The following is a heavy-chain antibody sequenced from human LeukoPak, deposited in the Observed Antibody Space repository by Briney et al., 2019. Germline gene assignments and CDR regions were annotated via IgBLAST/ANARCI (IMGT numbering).Heavy chain of an antibody. CDR2: IDGDGSNT. V-gene: IGHV3-74*01. Sequence: GGSLRLSCAASGFTFSSHWMHWVRQAPGKGLVWVSLIDGDGSNTNYADSVKGRFVISRDNSKNSLYLQMDSLRTEDTAFYYCAKEIDTLGTNAFDIWGQGTMVTVSS. CDR3: AKEIDTLGTNAFDI. D-gene: IGHD2-15*01. J-gene: IGHJ3*02. CDR1: GFTFSSHW.